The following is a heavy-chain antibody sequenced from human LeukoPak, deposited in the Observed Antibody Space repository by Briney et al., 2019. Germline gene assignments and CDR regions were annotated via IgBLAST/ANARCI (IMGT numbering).Heavy chain of an antibody. CDR2: IYPGDSDT. CDR1: GYRLTNNW. V-gene: IGHV5-51*01. Sequence: GESLKISCKISGYRLTNNWIGWVRQVPGKGLEWMGIIYPGDSDTRYSPSFQGQVTISADKSISTAYLQWSSLKASDTAMYYCARLITGTTGMHFDYWGQGTLVTVSP. J-gene: IGHJ4*02. CDR3: ARLITGTTGMHFDY. D-gene: IGHD1-20*01.